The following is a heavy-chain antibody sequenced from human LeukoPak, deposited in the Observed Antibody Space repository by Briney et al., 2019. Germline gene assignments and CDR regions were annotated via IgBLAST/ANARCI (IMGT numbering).Heavy chain of an antibody. V-gene: IGHV3-30*03. J-gene: IGHJ4*02. Sequence: GGSLRLSCAASGFTFSSYGMHWVRQAQGKGLEWVALISYDGSNRYYADSVKGRFTISRDNSKNTLYLQMNSLRAEDTAVYYCTRDMGGTYFDYWGQGTLVTVSS. D-gene: IGHD1-26*01. CDR3: TRDMGGTYFDY. CDR1: GFTFSSYG. CDR2: ISYDGSNR.